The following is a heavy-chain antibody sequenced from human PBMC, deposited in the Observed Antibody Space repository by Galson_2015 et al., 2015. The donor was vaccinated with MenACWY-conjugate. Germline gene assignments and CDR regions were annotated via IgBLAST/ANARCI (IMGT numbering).Heavy chain of an antibody. V-gene: IGHV4-59*01. J-gene: IGHJ4*02. Sequence: ETLSLTCAVSGGSISRYYWSWIRQPPGKGLEWIGYMYYSGSINYNPSLKSRVTISVDTSKNQFSLKLTSVTAADTAVYYCARGVNLASMAGYWGQGTLVTVSS. CDR3: ARGVNLASMAGY. D-gene: IGHD2-8*01. CDR2: MYYSGSI. CDR1: GGSISRYY.